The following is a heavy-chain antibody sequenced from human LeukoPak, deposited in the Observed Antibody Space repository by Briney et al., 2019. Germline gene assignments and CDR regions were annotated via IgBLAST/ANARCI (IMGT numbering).Heavy chain of an antibody. V-gene: IGHV3-23*01. CDR1: GFTFSDYA. CDR3: ARDPLYSGSQTDAFDI. D-gene: IGHD1-26*01. Sequence: GGSLRLSCAASGFTFSDYAMSWVRQAPGKGLEWVSAISESAAGTYYADSVKGRFTISRDNSKNTLYLQMNSLRAEDTAVYYCARDPLYSGSQTDAFDIWGQGTMVTVSS. CDR2: ISESAAGT. J-gene: IGHJ3*02.